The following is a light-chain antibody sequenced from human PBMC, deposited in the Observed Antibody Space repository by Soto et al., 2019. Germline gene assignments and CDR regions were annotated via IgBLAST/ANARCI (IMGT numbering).Light chain of an antibody. V-gene: IGKV1-39*01. J-gene: IGKJ4*01. Sequence: IQLTQSPFSLSASVGDRVIITCRASQGISSYLNWYQQKPGKAPKLLIYAASSLQSGVPSRFSGSGSGTDFTLTISSLQAEDVAVYYCQQYYSTPLTFGGGTRWIS. CDR3: QQYYSTPLT. CDR2: AAS. CDR1: QGISSY.